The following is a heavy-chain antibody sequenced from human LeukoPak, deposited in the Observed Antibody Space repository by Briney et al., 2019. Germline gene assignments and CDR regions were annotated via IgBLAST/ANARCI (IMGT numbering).Heavy chain of an antibody. Sequence: ASVKVSCKASGYTFTSYGISWVRQAPGQGLEWMGWISAYNGNTNYARKLQGRVTMTTDTSTSTAYMELRSLRSDDTAVYYCARETWELLRNNWFDPWGQGTLVTVSS. CDR2: ISAYNGNT. V-gene: IGHV1-18*01. D-gene: IGHD1-26*01. CDR3: ARETWELLRNNWFDP. CDR1: GYTFTSYG. J-gene: IGHJ5*02.